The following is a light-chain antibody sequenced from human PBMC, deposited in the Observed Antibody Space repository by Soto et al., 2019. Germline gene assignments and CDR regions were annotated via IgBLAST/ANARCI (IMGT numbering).Light chain of an antibody. Sequence: EVVLTQSPATLSLSPGERATLSCRASQSVAANYLAWYQQKRGQAPRLLIYGASSRATGIPDRFSGSGSGTEFTLTISSLQSEDFAVYYCQQYNNWPPVFGQGTKVDIK. V-gene: IGKV3D-15*01. CDR1: QSVAANY. CDR2: GAS. CDR3: QQYNNWPPV. J-gene: IGKJ1*01.